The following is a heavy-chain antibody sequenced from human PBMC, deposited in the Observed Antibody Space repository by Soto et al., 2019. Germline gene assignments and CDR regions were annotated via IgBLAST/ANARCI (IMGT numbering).Heavy chain of an antibody. V-gene: IGHV3-7*01. D-gene: IGHD3-10*01. CDR1: GFTFSSYW. CDR3: ARERYYYGSGDY. J-gene: IGHJ4*02. CDR2: IKEDGSEK. Sequence: PASGFTFSSYWMSWVRQAPGKGLEWVANIKEDGSEKNYVDSVKGQFTISRDNAKNSLYLQMNGLRAEDTAVYYCARERYYYGSGDYWGQGTLVTVSS.